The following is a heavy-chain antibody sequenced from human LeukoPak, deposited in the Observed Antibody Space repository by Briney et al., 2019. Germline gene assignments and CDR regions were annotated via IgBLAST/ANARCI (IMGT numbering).Heavy chain of an antibody. D-gene: IGHD4-17*01. J-gene: IGHJ4*02. CDR3: AKDSHDYGDYAVDY. CDR2: ISYDGSNK. CDR1: GFTFSSYG. Sequence: GGSLRLSCAASGFTFSSYGMHWVRQAPGKGLEWVAVISYDGSNKYYADSVKGRFTISRDNSKNTLYLQMNSLRAEDTAVYYCAKDSHDYGDYAVDYWGQGTLVTVSS. V-gene: IGHV3-30*18.